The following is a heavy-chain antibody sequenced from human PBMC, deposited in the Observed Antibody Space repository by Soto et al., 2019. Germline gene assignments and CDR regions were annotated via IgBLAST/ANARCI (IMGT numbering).Heavy chain of an antibody. CDR3: AKDRPPITMIVVAPFV. Sequence: GGSLRLSCAASGFTFSSYAMSWVRQAPGRGLEWVSAISGSGGSTYYADSVKGRFTISRDNSKNTLYLQMNSLRAEDTAVYYCAKDRPPITMIVVAPFVGGQGTLVTVSS. CDR2: ISGSGGST. CDR1: GFTFSSYA. D-gene: IGHD3-22*01. V-gene: IGHV3-23*01. J-gene: IGHJ4*02.